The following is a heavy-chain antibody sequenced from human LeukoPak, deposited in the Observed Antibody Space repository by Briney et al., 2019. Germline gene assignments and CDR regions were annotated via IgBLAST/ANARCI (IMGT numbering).Heavy chain of an antibody. CDR3: AKELLWFGESSPHDAFGI. Sequence: GGSLRLSCAASGFTFSSYGMHWVRQAPGKGLEWVVFIRYDGSNKYYADSVKGRFTISRDNSKNTLYLQMNSLRAEDTAVYYCAKELLWFGESSPHDAFGIWGQGTMVTVSS. D-gene: IGHD3-10*01. CDR2: IRYDGSNK. V-gene: IGHV3-30*02. CDR1: GFTFSSYG. J-gene: IGHJ3*02.